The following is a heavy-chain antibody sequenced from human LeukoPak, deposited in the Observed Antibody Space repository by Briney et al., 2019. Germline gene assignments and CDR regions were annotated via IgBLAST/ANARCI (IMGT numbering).Heavy chain of an antibody. V-gene: IGHV3-21*01. CDR1: GFTFSSYS. Sequence: GGSLRLSCAASGFTFSSYSMNWVRQAPGKGLEWVSSISSSSSYIYYADSVKGRFTISRDNAKNSLYLQMNSLRAEDTAVYYCARSYDILTGYSNFDSWGQGTLVTVSS. CDR2: ISSSSSYI. J-gene: IGHJ4*02. CDR3: ARSYDILTGYSNFDS. D-gene: IGHD3-9*01.